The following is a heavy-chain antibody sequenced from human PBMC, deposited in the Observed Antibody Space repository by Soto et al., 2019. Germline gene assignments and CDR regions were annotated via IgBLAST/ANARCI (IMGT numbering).Heavy chain of an antibody. V-gene: IGHV1-18*04. CDR1: GYTFTSYG. D-gene: IGHD6-6*01. Sequence: ASVKVSCKASGYTFTSYGISWMRQAPGQGLEWMGWISAYNGNTNYAQKLQGRVTMTTDTSTSTAYMELRSLRSDDTAVYYCARAPPFIYSSSQQAYGMDVWGQGTTVTVSS. J-gene: IGHJ6*02. CDR2: ISAYNGNT. CDR3: ARAPPFIYSSSQQAYGMDV.